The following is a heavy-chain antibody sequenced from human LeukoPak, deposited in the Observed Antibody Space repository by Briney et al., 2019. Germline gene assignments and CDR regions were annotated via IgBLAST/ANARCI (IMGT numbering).Heavy chain of an antibody. CDR2: ISSASNTI. Sequence: GESLRLSXAASGFTFSSYSMTWVHQAPGKGLEWVSYISSASNTIYYADSVKGRFTISRDNAKNSLYLQMNSLRAEDTAMYYCARDGWFGDYNWFDPWGQGTLVTVSS. V-gene: IGHV3-48*01. CDR1: GFTFSSYS. J-gene: IGHJ5*02. CDR3: ARDGWFGDYNWFDP. D-gene: IGHD3-10*01.